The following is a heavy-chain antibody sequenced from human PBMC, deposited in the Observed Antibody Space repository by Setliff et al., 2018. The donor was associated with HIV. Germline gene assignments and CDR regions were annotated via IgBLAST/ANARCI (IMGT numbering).Heavy chain of an antibody. D-gene: IGHD3-10*01. CDR1: GASISSSSHY. Sequence: PSETLSLTCTVSGASISSSSHYWGWIRRPPGKGLEWIGFNYYSGTTYHNPSLRSRVTISLDTSRNQFSLDLSSVTAADTAVYFCVSQYGSGSYLNYWSQGTLVTVSS. V-gene: IGHV4-39*07. J-gene: IGHJ4*02. CDR3: VSQYGSGSYLNY. CDR2: NYYSGTT.